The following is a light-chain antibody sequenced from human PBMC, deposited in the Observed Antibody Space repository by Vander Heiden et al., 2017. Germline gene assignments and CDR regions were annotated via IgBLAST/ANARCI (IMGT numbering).Light chain of an antibody. V-gene: IGLV3-10*01. J-gene: IGLJ3*02. CDR2: EDN. CDR1: AVPKKY. CDR3: YSTDSGGYQRV. Sequence: SHELTQPPSVLVSPGQTARITCSGDAVPKKYALCYQKKAGRSPFLVIYEDNSRPSGIPESFSGSSSGTMATLTISGARAEDGANYCCYSTDSGGYQRVFGGGTMLTVL.